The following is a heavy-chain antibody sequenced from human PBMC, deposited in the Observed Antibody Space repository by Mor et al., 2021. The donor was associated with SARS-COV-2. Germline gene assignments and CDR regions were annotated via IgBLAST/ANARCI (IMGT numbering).Heavy chain of an antibody. J-gene: IGHJ4*02. V-gene: IGHV3-48*03. Sequence: YADSVKGRFTISRDNAKNSLYLQMNSLRAEDTAVYYCARGCGFGELFCYWGQGTLVTVSS. CDR3: ARGCGFGELFCY. D-gene: IGHD3-10*01.